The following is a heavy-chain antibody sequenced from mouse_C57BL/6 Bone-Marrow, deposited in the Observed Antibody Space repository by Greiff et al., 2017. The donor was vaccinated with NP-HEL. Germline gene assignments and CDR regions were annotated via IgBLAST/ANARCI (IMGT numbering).Heavy chain of an antibody. CDR1: GYTFTSYG. V-gene: IGHV1-81*01. J-gene: IGHJ2*01. CDR2: IYPRSGNT. CDR3: AICGRLYVDY. D-gene: IGHD3-2*02. Sequence: QVQLKQSGAELARPGASVKLSCKASGYTFTSYGISWVKQRTGQGLEWIGEIYPRSGNTYYNEKFKGKATLTADKSSSTAYMELRSLTTEDSAVYFFAICGRLYVDYWGQGTTLTVSA.